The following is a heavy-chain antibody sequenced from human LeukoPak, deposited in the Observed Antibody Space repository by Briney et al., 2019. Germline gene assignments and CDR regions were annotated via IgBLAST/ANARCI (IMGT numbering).Heavy chain of an antibody. J-gene: IGHJ4*02. CDR3: ARRYSSTWYYFDY. D-gene: IGHD6-13*01. Sequence: PGRSLRLPCAASGFTFSSYAIHWVRQAPGKGLEWVAVISYDGSNKYYADSVKGRFTISRDNSKNTLYLQMNSLRAEDTAVYYCARRYSSTWYYFDYWGQGTLVTVSS. CDR2: ISYDGSNK. CDR1: GFTFSSYA. V-gene: IGHV3-30*03.